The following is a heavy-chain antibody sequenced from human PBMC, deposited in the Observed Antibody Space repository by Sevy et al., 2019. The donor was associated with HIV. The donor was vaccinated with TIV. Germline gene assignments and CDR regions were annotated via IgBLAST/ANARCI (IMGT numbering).Heavy chain of an antibody. CDR1: GFIFSGYV. J-gene: IGHJ1*01. Sequence: GGSLRLSCAASGFIFSGYVMSWVRQAPGKGLEWVSTISGSGGSTYYADSVKGRFAISRDYSKNTLELEMNSLRVEDTAVYYCAKDASSSWTGGTFQHWGQGTLVTVSS. V-gene: IGHV3-23*01. CDR3: AKDASSSWTGGTFQH. D-gene: IGHD6-13*01. CDR2: ISGSGGST.